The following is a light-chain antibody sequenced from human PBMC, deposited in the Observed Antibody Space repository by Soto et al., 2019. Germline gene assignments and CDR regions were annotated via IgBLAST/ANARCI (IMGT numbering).Light chain of an antibody. J-gene: IGKJ5*01. CDR2: GAS. Sequence: IEITQCPTTLSVSPGERATLSSRASQGVSINLAWYQQKPDQVPRLLIYGASSRATGIPARFSGSGSGTDFTLTISSLEPEDCSVYYCQQRYNWPITFGQGTRLAI. CDR1: QGVSIN. V-gene: IGKV3D-15*01. CDR3: QQRYNWPIT.